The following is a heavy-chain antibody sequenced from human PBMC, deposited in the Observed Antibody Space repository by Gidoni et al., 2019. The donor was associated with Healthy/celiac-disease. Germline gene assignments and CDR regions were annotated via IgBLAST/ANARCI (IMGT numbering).Heavy chain of an antibody. CDR2: ISSSSSTI. V-gene: IGHV3-48*01. D-gene: IGHD2-15*01. J-gene: IGHJ3*02. CDR1: GFTFSSYS. Sequence: EVQLVESGGGLVQPGGSLRLSCAASGFTFSSYSMNWVRQAPGKGLEWVSYISSSSSTIYYADSVKGRFTISRDNAKNSLYLQMNSLRAEDTAVYYCARGGDIVVMVAALDAFDIWGQGTMVTVSS. CDR3: ARGGDIVVMVAALDAFDI.